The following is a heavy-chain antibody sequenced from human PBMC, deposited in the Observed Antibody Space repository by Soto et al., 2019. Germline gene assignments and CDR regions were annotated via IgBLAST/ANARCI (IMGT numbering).Heavy chain of an antibody. CDR1: GFTFMSYA. Sequence: QVQLMESGGGVVQPGRSLRLSCAASGFTFMSYAMHWVRQAPGKGLEGVASISSDGTDKYYADSVKGRFTLSRDNSKKTVYLQMNSLRVDDTAVYYCARISSLLSLSRPDYWGQGTLVTVSS. J-gene: IGHJ4*02. CDR3: ARISSLLSLSRPDY. D-gene: IGHD3-16*01. CDR2: ISSDGTDK. V-gene: IGHV3-30-3*01.